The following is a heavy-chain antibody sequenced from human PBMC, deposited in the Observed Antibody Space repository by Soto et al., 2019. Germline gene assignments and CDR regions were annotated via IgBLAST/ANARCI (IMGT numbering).Heavy chain of an antibody. J-gene: IGHJ6*02. Sequence: DVQLVESGGGLVSPGGSLRLSCAPSGFTFSSYWMHWVRQAPGKGPVWVSRIKGDGSSSSQAVAMKGRFTISTDNAKNMLYREMSSLRAEDTVTYYCARGGMDIYAMDVWGQGTTVTVSS. CDR3: ARGGMDIYAMDV. CDR2: IKGDGSSS. V-gene: IGHV3-74*01. CDR1: GFTFSSYW. D-gene: IGHD3-16*01.